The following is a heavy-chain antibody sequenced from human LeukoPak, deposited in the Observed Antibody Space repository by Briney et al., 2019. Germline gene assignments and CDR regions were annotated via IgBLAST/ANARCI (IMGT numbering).Heavy chain of an antibody. Sequence: ASVKVSCKASGYTFTGYYMHWVRQAPGQGLEWMGWINPNSGGTNYAQKFQGRVTITRDTSISTAYMELSRLRSDDTAVYYCARDPAYCGGDCYSRFDPWGQGTLVTVSS. CDR1: GYTFTGYY. CDR3: ARDPAYCGGDCYSRFDP. J-gene: IGHJ5*02. CDR2: INPNSGGT. V-gene: IGHV1-2*02. D-gene: IGHD2-21*02.